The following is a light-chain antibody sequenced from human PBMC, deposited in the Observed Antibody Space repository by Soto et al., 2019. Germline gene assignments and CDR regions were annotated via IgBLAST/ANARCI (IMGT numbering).Light chain of an antibody. CDR2: DVS. CDR1: SSDVGGYNY. Sequence: QSALTQPASVSGSPGQSITISCTGTSSDVGGYNYVSWYQQHPGKAPKLMIYDVSNRPSGVSNRFSGSKSGNTASLTISGLQAEDEADYYCSSYTSSRISYVFGTGTKVTVL. J-gene: IGLJ1*01. CDR3: SSYTSSRISYV. V-gene: IGLV2-14*01.